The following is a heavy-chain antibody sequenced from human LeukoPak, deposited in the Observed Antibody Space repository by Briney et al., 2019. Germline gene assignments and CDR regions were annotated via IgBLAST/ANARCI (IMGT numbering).Heavy chain of an antibody. CDR2: ISSSSSYI. J-gene: IGHJ4*02. D-gene: IGHD3-22*01. CDR1: GFTFSSYS. CDR3: AKDVSFYDSSGKHPYFDY. V-gene: IGHV3-21*04. Sequence: GGSLRLSCAASGFTFSSYSMNWVRQAPGKGLEWVSSISSSSSYIYYADSVKGRFTISRDNSKNTLYLQMNSLRAEDTAVYYCAKDVSFYDSSGKHPYFDYWGRGTLVTVSS.